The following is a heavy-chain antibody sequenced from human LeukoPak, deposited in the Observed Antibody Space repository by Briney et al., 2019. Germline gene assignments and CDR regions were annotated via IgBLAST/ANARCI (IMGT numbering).Heavy chain of an antibody. J-gene: IGHJ5*02. Sequence: AGGSLRLSCAASGFTFSSYAMNWVRQAPGKGLEWVSGISGSGGSTYYADSVKGRFTISRDNSKNTFYLQMNSLRAEDTAAYYCAKGGYCSSSSCYYGWFEPWGQGTLVTVSS. CDR3: AKGGYCSSSSCYYGWFEP. CDR2: ISGSGGST. D-gene: IGHD2-2*01. V-gene: IGHV3-23*01. CDR1: GFTFSSYA.